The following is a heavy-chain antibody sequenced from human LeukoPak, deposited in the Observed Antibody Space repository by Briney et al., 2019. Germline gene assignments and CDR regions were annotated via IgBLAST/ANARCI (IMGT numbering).Heavy chain of an antibody. Sequence: GGSLRLSCAASGFTFSSYAMTWVRQAPGKGLEWVSAITDSGGSTYYADSVKGRFTISRDNSKNTLYLQMNSLRAEDTAVYYCAKKGMVLNYYYYYGMDVWGQGTTVTVSS. J-gene: IGHJ6*02. V-gene: IGHV3-23*01. D-gene: IGHD2-8*01. CDR3: AKKGMVLNYYYYYGMDV. CDR2: ITDSGGST. CDR1: GFTFSSYA.